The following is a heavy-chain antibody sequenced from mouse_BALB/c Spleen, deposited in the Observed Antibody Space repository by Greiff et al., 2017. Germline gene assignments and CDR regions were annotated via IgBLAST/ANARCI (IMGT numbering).Heavy chain of an antibody. CDR3: ARWYYGSRDY. J-gene: IGHJ2*01. CDR1: GYTFTSYW. V-gene: IGHV1-7*01. D-gene: IGHD1-1*01. CDR2: INPSTGYT. Sequence: QVQLQQSGAELAKPGASVKMSCKASGYTFTSYWMHWVKQRPGQGLEWIGYINPSTGYTEYNQKFKDKATLTADKSSSTAYMQLSSLTSEDSAVYYCARWYYGSRDYWGQGTTLTVSS.